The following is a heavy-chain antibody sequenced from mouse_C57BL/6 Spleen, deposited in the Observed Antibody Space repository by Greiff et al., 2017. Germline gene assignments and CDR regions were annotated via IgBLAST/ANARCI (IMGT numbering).Heavy chain of an antibody. CDR1: GYTFTDYE. V-gene: IGHV1-15*01. CDR3: TRGTPMTTVVASDAMDD. J-gene: IGHJ4*01. D-gene: IGHD1-1*01. CDR2: IDPETGGT. Sequence: QVQLQQSGAELVRPGASVTLSCKASGYTFTDYEMHWVKQTPVHGLEWIGAIDPETGGTAYNQKFKGKAILTADKSSSTAYLDLRSRTSEDSAVDYCTRGTPMTTVVASDAMDDWGQGTSVTVSS.